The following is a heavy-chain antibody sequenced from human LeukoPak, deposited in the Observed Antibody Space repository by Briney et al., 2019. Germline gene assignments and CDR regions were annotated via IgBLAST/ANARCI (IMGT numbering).Heavy chain of an antibody. CDR3: VRFGLTSSLDY. CDR2: IYPGDSDT. CDR1: GYRLTNNW. J-gene: IGHJ4*02. Sequence: PGESLKISCKISGYRLTNNWIGWVRQVPGKGLEWMGLIYPGDSDTGYSPSFQGQVTFSVDASISTAYLQLSGLRASDTAIYYCVRFGLTSSLDYWGQGTLVTVSS. D-gene: IGHD6-13*01. V-gene: IGHV5-51*01.